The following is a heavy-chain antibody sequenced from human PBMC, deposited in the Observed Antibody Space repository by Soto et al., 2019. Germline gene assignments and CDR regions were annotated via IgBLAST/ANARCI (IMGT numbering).Heavy chain of an antibody. J-gene: IGHJ4*02. Sequence: GESVKISCXGSGYSFTTYWIAWVRQMPGKGLEWMGIINPRDSDTRYSPSFQGQVTISVDKSINTAYLQWSSLKASDTAMYYCARPGSSSSDYWGQGTLVTVSS. CDR2: INPRDSDT. CDR1: GYSFTTYW. V-gene: IGHV5-51*01. CDR3: ARPGSSSSDY. D-gene: IGHD6-6*01.